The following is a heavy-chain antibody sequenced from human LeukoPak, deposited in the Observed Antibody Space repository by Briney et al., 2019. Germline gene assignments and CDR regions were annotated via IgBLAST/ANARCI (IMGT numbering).Heavy chain of an antibody. CDR2: FYDTRSP. Sequence: SETLSLACTVSGGSISLYYWSWIRQPPGKGLEWIGYFYDTRSPKYNPSLERRVTISVDMSRNQFSLNLTSVTAADTAVYYCARGRGSLTYWGQGTLATVSS. J-gene: IGHJ4*02. CDR3: ARGRGSLTY. CDR1: GGSISLYY. V-gene: IGHV4-59*01. D-gene: IGHD3-10*01.